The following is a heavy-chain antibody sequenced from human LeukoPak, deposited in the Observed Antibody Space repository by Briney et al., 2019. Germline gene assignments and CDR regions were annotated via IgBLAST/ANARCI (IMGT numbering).Heavy chain of an antibody. D-gene: IGHD1-1*01. CDR1: GFTVSSNY. CDR3: AREAVTGLDAFDI. CDR2: INSGGST. J-gene: IGHJ3*02. V-gene: IGHV3-66*01. Sequence: PGGSLRLSCAASGFTVSSNYMTWVRQAPGKGLEWVSVINSGGSTYYADCVKGRFTISRDNSKNTLYLQMNSLRAEDTAVYYCAREAVTGLDAFDIWGQGTMVTVSS.